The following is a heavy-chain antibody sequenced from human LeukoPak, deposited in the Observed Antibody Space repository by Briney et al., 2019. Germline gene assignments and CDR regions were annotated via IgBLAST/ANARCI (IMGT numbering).Heavy chain of an antibody. D-gene: IGHD3-9*01. V-gene: IGHV1-2*02. CDR3: ARDSSRRPQKYDIATSFSTEN. CDR2: INPKIGGT. J-gene: IGHJ4*02. Sequence: PGASVTVSCKTSGYTFTDYYIHWVRQAPGQGLESMGWINPKIGGTNYAPRFQGRVSMTSDTSITTAYMQLRRVTSDDTAVYYCARDSSRRPQKYDIATSFSTENWGQGTLVAVPS. CDR1: GYTFTDYY.